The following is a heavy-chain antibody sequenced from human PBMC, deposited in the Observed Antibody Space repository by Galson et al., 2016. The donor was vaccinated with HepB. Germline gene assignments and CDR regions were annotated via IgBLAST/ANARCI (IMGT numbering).Heavy chain of an antibody. V-gene: IGHV3-48*04. CDR3: VLLAY. CDR1: GFTFSGYS. D-gene: IGHD2-15*01. Sequence: LRLSCAASGFTFSGYSMNWVRQAPGKGLEWLSYISPNGSTTHYAESVKGRFTVSRDNAKSSVYLQMDSLRAEDTAVYYCVLLAYWGQGTQVTISS. J-gene: IGHJ4*02. CDR2: ISPNGSTT.